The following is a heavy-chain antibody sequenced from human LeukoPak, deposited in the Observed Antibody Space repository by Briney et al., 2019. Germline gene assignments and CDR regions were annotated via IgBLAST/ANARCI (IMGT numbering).Heavy chain of an antibody. CDR3: ARDFRLRRPYASDI. D-gene: IGHD5-12*01. V-gene: IGHV3-20*04. CDR2: INWNGGRT. Sequence: GGSLRLSCAASGFTFDDYGMSWVRQAPGKGLEWVSGINWNGGRTGYADSVKGRFTISRDNAKNSLYLQMNSLRAEDTALYYCARDFRLRRPYASDIWGQGTMVTVSS. J-gene: IGHJ3*02. CDR1: GFTFDDYG.